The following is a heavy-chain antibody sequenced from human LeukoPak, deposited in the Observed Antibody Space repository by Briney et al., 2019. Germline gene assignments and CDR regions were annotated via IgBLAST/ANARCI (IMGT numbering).Heavy chain of an antibody. J-gene: IGHJ6*02. CDR2: ITNTTRNT. Sequence: PGGSLRLSCAASGLRFRDYHMNWVRQTPGNGVEWVSFITNTTRNTFYADSVKGRFTISRDNAKNSLYLQMTSLRAEDTAIYYYVKATDVWGQGTTVTVSS. V-gene: IGHV3-11*06. CDR1: GLRFRDYH. CDR3: VKATDV.